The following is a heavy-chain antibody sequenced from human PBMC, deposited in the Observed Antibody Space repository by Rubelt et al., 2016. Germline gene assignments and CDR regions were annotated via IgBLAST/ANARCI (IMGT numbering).Heavy chain of an antibody. CDR1: GYTFTSYA. D-gene: IGHD6-13*01. V-gene: IGHV1-2*04. CDR3: ARQQQLVEGVLDY. CDR2: INPNSGGT. Sequence: QVQLVQSGAEVKKPGASVKVSCKASGYTFTSYAMHWVRQAPGQGLAWMGWINPNSGGTNYAQKFQGWVTRTRDTSISTAYMELSRLRSDDTAVYYCARQQQLVEGVLDYWGQGTLVTVSS. J-gene: IGHJ4*02.